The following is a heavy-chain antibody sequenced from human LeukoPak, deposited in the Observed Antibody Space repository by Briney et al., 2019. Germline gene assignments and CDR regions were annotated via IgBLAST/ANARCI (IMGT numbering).Heavy chain of an antibody. D-gene: IGHD5-12*01. CDR3: AMYSGSDWELNY. Sequence: GRSLRLSCATSGFPFSNHGMYWVRQAPGKGLEWVAIIWYDGSKKYYGDSEKGRFTVSRDNSKNTLYLQTNSLRAEDTAVYYCAMYSGSDWELNYWGQGTLVTVSS. CDR1: GFPFSNHG. CDR2: IWYDGSKK. V-gene: IGHV3-33*01. J-gene: IGHJ4*02.